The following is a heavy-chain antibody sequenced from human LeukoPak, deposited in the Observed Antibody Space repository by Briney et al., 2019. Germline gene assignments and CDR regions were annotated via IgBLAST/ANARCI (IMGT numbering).Heavy chain of an antibody. CDR3: AKDRGDY. CDR1: GLTFSSYG. CDR2: ISYDGSNK. J-gene: IGHJ4*02. Sequence: GGSLRLSCAASGLTFSSYGMHWVRQAPGKGLEWVAVISYDGSNKYYADSVKGRFTISRDNSKNTLYLQMNSLRAEDTAVYYCAKDRGDYWDQGTLVTVSS. V-gene: IGHV3-30*18.